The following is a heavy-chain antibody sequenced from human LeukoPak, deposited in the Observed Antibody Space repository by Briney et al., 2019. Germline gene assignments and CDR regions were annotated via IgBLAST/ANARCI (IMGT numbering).Heavy chain of an antibody. D-gene: IGHD2-8*01. J-gene: IGHJ3*02. CDR3: AREKVMVLGGTDAFDI. CDR1: GGTFSSYV. CDR2: IIPNFGTA. Sequence: SVKVSRKASGGTFSSYVINWVRQAPGQGLEWMGGIIPNFGTANYAQKFQGRVTITAGKSTSTAYMELSSLRSEDTAVYYCAREKVMVLGGTDAFDIWGQGTMVIVSS. V-gene: IGHV1-69*06.